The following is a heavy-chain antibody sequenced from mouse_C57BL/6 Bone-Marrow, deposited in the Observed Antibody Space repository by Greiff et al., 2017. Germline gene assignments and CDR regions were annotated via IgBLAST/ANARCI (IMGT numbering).Heavy chain of an antibody. CDR2: ISSGGSST. Sequence: EVKLQESGGDLVKPGGSLKLSCAASGFTFSSYGMSWVRQTPDKRLEWVATISSGGSSTYYPDSVKGRFTISRDNAKNPLYLQMSSLKSEDTAMYYCARRVRAFAYWGQGTLVTVSA. J-gene: IGHJ3*01. V-gene: IGHV5-6*02. CDR3: ARRVRAFAY. CDR1: GFTFSSYG.